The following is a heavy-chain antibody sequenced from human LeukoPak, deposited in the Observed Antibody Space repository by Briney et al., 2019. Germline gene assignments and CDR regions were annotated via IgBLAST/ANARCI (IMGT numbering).Heavy chain of an antibody. CDR1: GGSISSYY. Sequence: SETLSLTCTVSGGSISSYYWSWIRQPAGKGLEWIGRIYASGSTNYNASLKSRVSMSVDTSKNQFPLKLSSVTAADTAVFYCARENSGSYREFDYWGQGTLVTVSS. J-gene: IGHJ4*02. D-gene: IGHD1-26*01. CDR3: ARENSGSYREFDY. CDR2: IYASGST. V-gene: IGHV4-4*07.